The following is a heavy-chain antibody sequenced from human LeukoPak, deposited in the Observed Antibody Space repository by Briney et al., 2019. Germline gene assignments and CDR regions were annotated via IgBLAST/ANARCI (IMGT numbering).Heavy chain of an antibody. Sequence: PSETLSLTCTVSGGSISSGSYYWAWIRQPAGKGLEWIGRIYSSGSTNYNPSLKSRLTMSVDTSKNQFSLKLSSVTAADTAVYYCARGVTVRGDRTFDYWGQGTLVTVSS. V-gene: IGHV4-61*02. CDR1: GGSISSGSYY. CDR3: ARGVTVRGDRTFDY. D-gene: IGHD3-10*01. J-gene: IGHJ4*02. CDR2: IYSSGST.